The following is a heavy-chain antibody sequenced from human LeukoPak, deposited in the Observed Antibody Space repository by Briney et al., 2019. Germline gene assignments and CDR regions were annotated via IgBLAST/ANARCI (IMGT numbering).Heavy chain of an antibody. CDR1: GFTFSTHG. V-gene: IGHV3-23*01. J-gene: IGHJ4*02. D-gene: IGHD5-12*01. CDR3: ARDSGWLRYHD. CDR2: IGGSGIGHST. Sequence: TGGSLRLSCVGSGFTFSTHGMNWVRQAPGKGLEWASGIGGSGIGHSTHYADSVKGRFTISRDNSKNMVYLQMDSLRTEDTALYYCARDSGWLRYHDWGQGALVTVSS.